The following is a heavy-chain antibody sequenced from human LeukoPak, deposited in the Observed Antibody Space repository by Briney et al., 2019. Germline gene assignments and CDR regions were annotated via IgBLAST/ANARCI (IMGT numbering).Heavy chain of an antibody. CDR3: AKSPNSNYWFDWFDP. V-gene: IGHV3-9*01. Sequence: SLRLSCAASGFTFDDYAMHWVRQAPGKGLEWASGISWNSGSIGYADSVKGRFTISRDNAKNSLYLQMNSLRAEDTALYYCAKSPNSNYWFDWFDPWGQGTLVTVSS. CDR1: GFTFDDYA. D-gene: IGHD4-11*01. CDR2: ISWNSGSI. J-gene: IGHJ5*02.